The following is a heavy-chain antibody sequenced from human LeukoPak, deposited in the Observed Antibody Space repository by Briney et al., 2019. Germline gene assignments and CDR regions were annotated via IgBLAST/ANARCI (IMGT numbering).Heavy chain of an antibody. Sequence: SETLSLTCTVSGGSINSGSYYWSWIRQPPGEGLEWIGYVYSSGSTYYNPSLKSRITILLDTSKSQFSLKLSSVTAADTAVYYCARDHGLLGIDYWGQGTLVTVSS. V-gene: IGHV4-30-4*08. CDR1: GGSINSGSYY. CDR3: ARDHGLLGIDY. CDR2: VYSSGST. D-gene: IGHD2-15*01. J-gene: IGHJ4*02.